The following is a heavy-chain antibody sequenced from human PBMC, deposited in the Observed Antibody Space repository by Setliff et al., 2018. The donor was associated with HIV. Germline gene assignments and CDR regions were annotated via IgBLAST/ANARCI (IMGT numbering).Heavy chain of an antibody. CDR1: GFKFHNYG. CDR2: ISGSSVFI. J-gene: IGHJ3*01. CDR3: VKSQSQWLRFDVFDL. Sequence: GGSLRLSCAASGFKFHNYGMNWVRQAPGKGPEWVSSISGSSVFIFYADSVKGRFTIARDDAKNSLYLQMNSLRADDSAVYYCVKSQSQWLRFDVFDLWGQGTMVTVSS. D-gene: IGHD5-12*01. V-gene: IGHV3-21*04.